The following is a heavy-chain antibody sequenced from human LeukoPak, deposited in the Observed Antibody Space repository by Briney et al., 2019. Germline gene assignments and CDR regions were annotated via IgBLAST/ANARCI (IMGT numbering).Heavy chain of an antibody. CDR3: ARDKGDGYNDPLDY. Sequence: GGSLRLSCAASGFTFSSYWMSWVRQAPGKGLEWVAVIWYDGSNKYQADSVKGRFTISRDNSKNTLFLQMNSLRAEDTAVYYCARDKGDGYNDPLDYWGQGTLVTVSS. V-gene: IGHV3-33*08. CDR1: GFTFSSYW. J-gene: IGHJ4*02. CDR2: IWYDGSNK. D-gene: IGHD5-24*01.